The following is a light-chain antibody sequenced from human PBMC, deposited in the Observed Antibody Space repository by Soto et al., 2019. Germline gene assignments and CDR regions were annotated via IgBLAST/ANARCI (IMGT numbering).Light chain of an antibody. CDR1: SSDVGAYNY. V-gene: IGLV2-14*01. J-gene: IGLJ2*01. CDR3: SSYTSSNTLV. Sequence: QSALTQPASVSGSPGQSITISCTGTSSDVGAYNYVSWYQQHPGTAPKLMIFEVSDRPSGVSNRFSGSKSGNTASLTISGLQAEDEDDYYCSSYTSSNTLVFGGGTKLTVL. CDR2: EVS.